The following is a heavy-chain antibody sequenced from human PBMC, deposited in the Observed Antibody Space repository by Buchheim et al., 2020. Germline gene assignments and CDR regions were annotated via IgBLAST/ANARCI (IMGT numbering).Heavy chain of an antibody. D-gene: IGHD5-12*01. Sequence: QVQLVQSGAEVKKPGSSVKVSCKTLGGTFSTYYISWVRQAPGQGLELIGDIIPIFGKPNYAQKFQGRVTMTRDTSTSTGYMELSSLRSEDTAVYYCARVGYSGYDLYYYYYYMDVWGKGTT. J-gene: IGHJ6*03. CDR3: ARVGYSGYDLYYYYYYMDV. CDR2: IIPIFGKP. V-gene: IGHV1-69*06. CDR1: GGTFSTYY.